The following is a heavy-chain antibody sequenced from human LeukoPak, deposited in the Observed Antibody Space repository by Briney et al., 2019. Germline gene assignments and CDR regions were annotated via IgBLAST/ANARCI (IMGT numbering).Heavy chain of an antibody. CDR3: AKDPLTMVRGVSPFYFDY. J-gene: IGHJ4*02. Sequence: GGSLRLSCAASGFTFSSYSMNWVRQAPGKGLEWVSSISSSSSYIYYADSVKGRFTISRDNSKNTLYLQMNSLRAEDTAVYYCAKDPLTMVRGVSPFYFDYWGQGTLVTVSS. CDR2: ISSSSSYI. CDR1: GFTFSSYS. V-gene: IGHV3-21*01. D-gene: IGHD3-10*01.